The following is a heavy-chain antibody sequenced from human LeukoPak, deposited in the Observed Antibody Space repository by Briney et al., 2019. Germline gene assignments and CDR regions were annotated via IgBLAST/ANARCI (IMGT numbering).Heavy chain of an antibody. CDR2: IYYSGST. CDR1: GGSISSGGYY. J-gene: IGHJ5*02. D-gene: IGHD3-10*01. Sequence: PSETLSLTCTVSGGSISSGGYYWSWIRQHPGKGLEWIGYIYYSGSTYYNPSLKSRVTISVDTSKNQFSLKLSSVTAADTAVYYCARYYYGSGSYRYNWFDPWGQGTLVTVSS. CDR3: ARYYYGSGSYRYNWFDP. V-gene: IGHV4-31*03.